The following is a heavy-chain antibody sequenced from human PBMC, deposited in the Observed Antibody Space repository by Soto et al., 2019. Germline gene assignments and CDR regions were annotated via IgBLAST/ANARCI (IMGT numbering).Heavy chain of an antibody. D-gene: IGHD3-22*01. V-gene: IGHV3-21*01. CDR3: ARVVYFDSSGYSV. J-gene: IGHJ4*02. Sequence: KTGGSLRLSCAASGLTFSSYSMSWVRQAPGKGLEWVSSITSSSDYVYYADSVKGRFTISRDNAKNSLYLQMNSLRAEDTAVYYCARVVYFDSSGYSVWGQGTLVTVSS. CDR2: ITSSSDYV. CDR1: GLTFSSYS.